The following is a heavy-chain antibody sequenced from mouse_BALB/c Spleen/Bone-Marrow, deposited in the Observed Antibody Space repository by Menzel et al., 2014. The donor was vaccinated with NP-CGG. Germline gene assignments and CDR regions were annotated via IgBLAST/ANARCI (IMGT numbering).Heavy chain of an antibody. J-gene: IGHJ1*01. Sequence: EVKLMESGGGLVQPGGSLRLSCATSGFTFTDYYMSWVRQPPGKALEWLGFIRNKAKGYTTEYSASVKARITISRDNSQSILYLQMNNLRAEDSATYYCARDINYDIYWYFDVWGAGTTVTVSS. CDR1: GFTFTDYY. CDR2: IRNKAKGYTT. D-gene: IGHD2-4*01. V-gene: IGHV7-3*02. CDR3: ARDINYDIYWYFDV.